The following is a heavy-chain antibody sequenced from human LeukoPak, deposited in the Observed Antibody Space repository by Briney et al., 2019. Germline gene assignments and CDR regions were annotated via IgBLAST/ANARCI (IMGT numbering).Heavy chain of an antibody. CDR3: ARRPLRSQNWFSP. D-gene: IGHD3-10*01. V-gene: IGHV5-51*01. Sequence: GESLKTSCKGSGDRFTNYWIGWVRQMPGKGLEWMGIIYPGDSDTRYSPSFQGQVTISADRATSTAYLQWSSLEASDSAMYYCARRPLRSQNWFSPWGQGTLVTVSS. CDR1: GDRFTNYW. CDR2: IYPGDSDT. J-gene: IGHJ5*02.